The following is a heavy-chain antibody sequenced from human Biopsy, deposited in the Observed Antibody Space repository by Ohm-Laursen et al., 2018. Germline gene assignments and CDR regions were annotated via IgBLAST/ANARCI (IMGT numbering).Heavy chain of an antibody. D-gene: IGHD3-22*01. CDR3: AKNSGYSHDY. CDR2: IYYTGKT. V-gene: IGHV4-59*03. Sequence: TLSLTCTVSDGSISGYYWRWIRQAPGKGLEWIGFIYYTGKTKSNPSLKSRLTMSVDTSKNQFSLNLTTVTTADTAVYYCAKNSGYSHDYWGPGILVTVPS. CDR1: DGSISGYY. J-gene: IGHJ4*01.